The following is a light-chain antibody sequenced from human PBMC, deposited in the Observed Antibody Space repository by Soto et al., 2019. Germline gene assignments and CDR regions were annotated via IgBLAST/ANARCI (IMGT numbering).Light chain of an antibody. Sequence: ELVLTQSPVTLSLSPGERPTVSCTVSQSVSYTFLAWYQQKPGKAPRLLIHRAFSRATGIPERFSGSGSGTEFTLTISTLEPDDSAVYYCQHYGTYPLTFGGGTKVDI. CDR2: RAF. J-gene: IGKJ4*01. CDR3: QHYGTYPLT. CDR1: QSVSYTF. V-gene: IGKV3-20*01.